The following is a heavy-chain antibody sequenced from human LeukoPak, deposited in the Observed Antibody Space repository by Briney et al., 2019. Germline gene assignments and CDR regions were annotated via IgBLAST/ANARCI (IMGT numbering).Heavy chain of an antibody. CDR1: GYTFTGYY. CDR3: ARGSGYDPLIPYMDV. D-gene: IGHD5-12*01. Sequence: ASVKVSCKASGYTFTGYYMHWVRQAPGQGLEWMGWINPNSGGTNYAQKFQGRVTMTRDTSISTVYMELSSLRSEDMAVYYCARGSGYDPLIPYMDVWGKGTTVTVSS. V-gene: IGHV1-2*02. CDR2: INPNSGGT. J-gene: IGHJ6*03.